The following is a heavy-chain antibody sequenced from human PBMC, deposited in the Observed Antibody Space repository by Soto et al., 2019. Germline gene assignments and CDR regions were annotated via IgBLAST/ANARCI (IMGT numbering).Heavy chain of an antibody. CDR1: GGSVNSNTYS. J-gene: IGHJ6*02. D-gene: IGHD2-2*03. V-gene: IGHV4-39*01. CDR2: IYSSGDT. CDR3: GRLNGYCVSTGCYGYDGMDV. Sequence: QVQVQESGPGLVKPSETLSLTCSVSGGSVNSNTYSWGWIRQSPGQGLEWIGTIYSSGDTHYNPSLLSRATISVDTSMSEFSLSLTSVTAADTAVYYCGRLNGYCVSTGCYGYDGMDVWGQGTTVTVSS.